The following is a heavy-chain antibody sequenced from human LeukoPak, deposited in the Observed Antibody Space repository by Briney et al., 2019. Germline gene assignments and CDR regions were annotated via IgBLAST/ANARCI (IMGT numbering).Heavy chain of an antibody. V-gene: IGHV3-33*01. D-gene: IGHD2-2*01. CDR3: ARWRLGYCSSTSCAAGPDDY. CDR1: GFTFSSHG. Sequence: GGSLRLSCAASGFTFSSHGMHWVRQSPGKGLEWVAVIWYDGSNKYYADSVKGRFTISRDNFKNTLYLQMDSLRAEDTAVYYCARWRLGYCSSTSCAAGPDDYWGQGTLVTVSS. J-gene: IGHJ4*02. CDR2: IWYDGSNK.